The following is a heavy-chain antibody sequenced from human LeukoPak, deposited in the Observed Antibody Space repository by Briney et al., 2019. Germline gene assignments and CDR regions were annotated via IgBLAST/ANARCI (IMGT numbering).Heavy chain of an antibody. V-gene: IGHV4-59*01. J-gene: IGHJ4*02. CDR2: IYYSGST. CDR1: GGSISSYY. D-gene: IGHD6-13*01. Sequence: SETLSLTCTVSGGSISSYYWSWIRQPPGKGLEWIGYIYYSGSTNYNPSLKSRVTISVGTSKNQFSLKLSSVTAADTAVYYCARGSNGSSWLFDYWGQGTLVTVSS. CDR3: ARGSNGSSWLFDY.